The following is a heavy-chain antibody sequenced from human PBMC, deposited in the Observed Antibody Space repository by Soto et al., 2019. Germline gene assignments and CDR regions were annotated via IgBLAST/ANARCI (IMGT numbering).Heavy chain of an antibody. J-gene: IGHJ4*02. CDR1: GYRFTHFW. CDR2: IYPADSDT. V-gene: IGHV5-51*01. D-gene: IGHD2-15*01. Sequence: GESLKISCKGSGYRFTHFWIGWVRQMPGKGLEWMGIIYPADSDTRYSPSFQGQVTFSVDKSISTAYLQWSSLKASDTAMYYCATYGSGSHFDWWGQGTLVTVSS. CDR3: ATYGSGSHFDW.